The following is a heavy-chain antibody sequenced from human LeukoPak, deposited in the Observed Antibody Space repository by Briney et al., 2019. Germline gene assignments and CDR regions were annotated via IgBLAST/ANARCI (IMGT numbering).Heavy chain of an antibody. J-gene: IGHJ4*02. CDR1: GFNFSDFY. D-gene: IGHD2-21*01. CDR2: ISPRGRTS. CDR3: ARDSIPKMATVVDS. Sequence: GGSLRLSCEASGFNFSDFYMNWIRQAPGKGLEGVAYISPRGRTSYYADSVRGRFTVSRDNAKNSLFLQMTSLSADDTAIYYRARDSIPKMATVVDSWGQGTLVIVSS. V-gene: IGHV3-11*01.